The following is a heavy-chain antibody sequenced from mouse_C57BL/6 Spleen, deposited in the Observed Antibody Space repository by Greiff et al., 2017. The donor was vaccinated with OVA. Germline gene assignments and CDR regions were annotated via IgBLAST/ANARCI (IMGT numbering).Heavy chain of an antibody. CDR3: ARGRDYDGGPFDY. CDR2: INPNNGGT. Sequence: VQLQQSGPELVKPGASVKMSCKASGYTFTDYNMHWVKQSHGKSLEWIGYINPNNGGTSYNQKFKGKATLTVNKSSSTAYMELRSLTSEDSAVYYCARGRDYDGGPFDYWGQGTTLTVSS. D-gene: IGHD2-4*01. V-gene: IGHV1-22*01. J-gene: IGHJ2*01. CDR1: GYTFTDYN.